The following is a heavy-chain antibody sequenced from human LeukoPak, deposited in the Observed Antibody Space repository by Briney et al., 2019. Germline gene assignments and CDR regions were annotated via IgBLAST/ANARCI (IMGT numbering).Heavy chain of an antibody. D-gene: IGHD2-21*01. CDR3: GRSVALREIPRDF. J-gene: IGHJ4*02. CDR2: INPLSGST. V-gene: IGHV1-46*04. Sequence: ASVKVSFQTSGCTFTSYFIHWVRQAPGQGLEWMGIINPLSGSTTYAQNLQGRVTITSDTSTSTVYVELSSLRSEDTAVYYCGRSVALREIPRDFWGQGTLVTVSS. CDR1: GCTFTSYF.